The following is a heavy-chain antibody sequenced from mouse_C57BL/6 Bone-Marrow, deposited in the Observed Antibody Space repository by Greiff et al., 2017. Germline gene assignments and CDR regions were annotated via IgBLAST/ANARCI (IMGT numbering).Heavy chain of an antibody. CDR1: GYSITSGYD. CDR3: ARGGDYGFAY. CDR2: ISYSGST. J-gene: IGHJ3*01. V-gene: IGHV3-1*01. D-gene: IGHD1-1*01. Sequence: EVQRVESGPGMVKPSQSLTLTCTVTGYSITSGYDWHWNRHFPGNKLEWMGYISYSGSTNYNPSLKSRISITHDTSKNHFFLKLNSVTTEDTATYYCARGGDYGFAYWGQGTLVTVSA.